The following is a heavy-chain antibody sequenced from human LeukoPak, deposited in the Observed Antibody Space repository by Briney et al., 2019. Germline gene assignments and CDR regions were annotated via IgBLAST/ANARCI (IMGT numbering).Heavy chain of an antibody. V-gene: IGHV3-48*04. D-gene: IGHD3-22*01. CDR1: GFTFSSYS. J-gene: IGHJ4*02. Sequence: GGSLVLSCAASGFTFSSYSMNGGRQAPGKGREWVSYISSSSTIYYADSVKGRFTISRDNAKNSLYLQMNSLRAEDTAVCYCAREVDHYDSSGLDYWGQGTLVTVSS. CDR2: ISSSSTI. CDR3: AREVDHYDSSGLDY.